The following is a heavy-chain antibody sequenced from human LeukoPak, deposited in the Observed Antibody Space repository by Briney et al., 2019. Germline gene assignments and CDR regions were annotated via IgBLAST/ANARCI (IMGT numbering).Heavy chain of an antibody. CDR1: RDSVSSNSAT. CDR2: TYYRFKWYN. CDR3: ARRKAATFGMDV. V-gene: IGHV6-1*01. J-gene: IGHJ6*02. D-gene: IGHD6-13*01. Sequence: SQALSLTCAISRDSVSSNSATWNWIRQSPSRGLEWLGRTYYRFKWYNAYAVSMKSRITINPDTSKNQFSLQLNSVTPEDTAVYYCARRKAATFGMDVWGQGTTVTVSS.